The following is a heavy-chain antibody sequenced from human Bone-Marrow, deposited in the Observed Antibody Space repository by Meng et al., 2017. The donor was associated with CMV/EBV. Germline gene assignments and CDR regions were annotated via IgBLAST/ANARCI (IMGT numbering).Heavy chain of an antibody. CDR1: GFTFSSYA. Sequence: GGSLRLSCAASGFTFSSYAMSWVRQAPGKGLEWVSGISDSGDGTYYADSVKGRFAISRDNSKSTLSLQMNSLRAEDTAVYYCANLVLLPRIKNDYDFDYWGQGTLVTVSS. D-gene: IGHD4-17*01. V-gene: IGHV3-23*01. J-gene: IGHJ4*02. CDR2: ISDSGDGT. CDR3: ANLVLLPRIKNDYDFDY.